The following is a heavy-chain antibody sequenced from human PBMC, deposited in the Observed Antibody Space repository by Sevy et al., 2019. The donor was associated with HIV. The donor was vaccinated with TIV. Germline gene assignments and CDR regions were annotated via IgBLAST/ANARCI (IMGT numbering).Heavy chain of an antibody. V-gene: IGHV4-30-4*01. J-gene: IGHJ4*02. Sequence: SETLSLTCTVSGSSISSGDYYWSWIRQPPGKGLEWIGYIYYSGSTYYYPSLKSRATISVDTSKNQFSLKLSSVTAADTAVYYCARVTFTVTSPFDYWGQGTLVTVSS. CDR1: GSSISSGDYY. D-gene: IGHD4-17*01. CDR3: ARVTFTVTSPFDY. CDR2: IYYSGST.